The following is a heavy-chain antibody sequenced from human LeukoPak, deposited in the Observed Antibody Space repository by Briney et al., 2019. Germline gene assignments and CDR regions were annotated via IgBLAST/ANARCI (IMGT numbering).Heavy chain of an antibody. CDR3: ARNLAMTGDFDN. V-gene: IGHV1-8*01. D-gene: IGHD2-2*01. Sequence: HRASVKVSCKTSGYTFTSYDINWVRQAPGQGLEWLGWMNPNNGRTGYAQTFQGRVTMTRDTSISTAYMELRSLRSEDTAVYYCARNLAMTGDFDNWGQGTLVTASS. J-gene: IGHJ4*02. CDR1: GYTFTSYD. CDR2: MNPNNGRT.